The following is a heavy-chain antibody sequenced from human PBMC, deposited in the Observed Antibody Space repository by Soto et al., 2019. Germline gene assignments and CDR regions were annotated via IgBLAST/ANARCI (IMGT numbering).Heavy chain of an antibody. J-gene: IGHJ6*02. Sequence: ASVKVSCKASGYTFTSYGISWVRQAPGQGLEWMGWISAYNGNTNYAQKLQGRVTMTTDTSTSTAYMELRSLRSDDTAVYYCARVFDFWSGYYTVYYYYGMDVWGQGTTVTVSS. CDR3: ARVFDFWSGYYTVYYYYGMDV. V-gene: IGHV1-18*04. CDR2: ISAYNGNT. CDR1: GYTFTSYG. D-gene: IGHD3-3*01.